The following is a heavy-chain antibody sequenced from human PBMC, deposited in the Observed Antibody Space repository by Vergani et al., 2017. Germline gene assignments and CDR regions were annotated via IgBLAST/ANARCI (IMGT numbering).Heavy chain of an antibody. D-gene: IGHD2-8*01. Sequence: QGQLAQSGAEVKKPGSSVKVSCKASGGTFSSNSISWVRQAPGQGLEWMGRIIPIFGTTSYAQKFQGRVTILADESTSTAYMELSSLRSEDTAVYYCAKVHRAYDHVIMAAFDIWGQGTMVTVSS. J-gene: IGHJ3*02. CDR2: IIPIFGTT. V-gene: IGHV1-69*13. CDR1: GGTFSSNS. CDR3: AKVHRAYDHVIMAAFDI.